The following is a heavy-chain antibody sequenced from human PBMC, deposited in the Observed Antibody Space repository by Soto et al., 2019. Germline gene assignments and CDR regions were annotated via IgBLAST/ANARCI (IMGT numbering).Heavy chain of an antibody. CDR3: AKEAVASEQVPIPGDS. J-gene: IGHJ4*02. Sequence: GGSLRLSCTASGLTFRNYAMTWVRQAPGRGLEWVSGISGSGSMKYYADSVKGRFTISRDNSKNMLFLQMDSLRDEDTAMYHCAKEAVASEQVPIPGDSWGKGTLVTVSS. CDR2: ISGSGSMK. D-gene: IGHD2-15*01. V-gene: IGHV3-23*01. CDR1: GLTFRNYA.